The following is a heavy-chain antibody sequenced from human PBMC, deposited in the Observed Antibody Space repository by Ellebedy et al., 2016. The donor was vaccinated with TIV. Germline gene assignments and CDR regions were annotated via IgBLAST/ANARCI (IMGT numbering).Heavy chain of an antibody. V-gene: IGHV3-30-3*01. CDR3: VRLPTARIARDVGVAWFGR. CDR1: GFTFSNYA. Sequence: GESLKISCAASGFTFSNYAIHWVRQAPGKGLEWVSLISYDGSNTDYADSVKGRFTISRDNSKNTVYLHMNSLRAEDTAVYYCVRLPTARIARDVGVAWFGRWGQGTLVTVSS. CDR2: ISYDGSNT. D-gene: IGHD6-13*01. J-gene: IGHJ5*02.